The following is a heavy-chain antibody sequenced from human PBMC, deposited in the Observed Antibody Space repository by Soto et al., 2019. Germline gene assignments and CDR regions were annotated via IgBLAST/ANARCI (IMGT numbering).Heavy chain of an antibody. J-gene: IGHJ4*02. Sequence: SETLSLTCTVSGGSVSNDDSYWSWIRQPPGKGLEWIGYVYYSGGTNYNPSLKSRVTISVDTSKSQFSLKLRSVSAADTAVYYCARGNFIVGATFYFDYWGQGTVGTVSS. CDR1: GGSVSNDDSY. CDR3: ARGNFIVGATFYFDY. D-gene: IGHD1-26*01. CDR2: VYYSGGT. V-gene: IGHV4-61*08.